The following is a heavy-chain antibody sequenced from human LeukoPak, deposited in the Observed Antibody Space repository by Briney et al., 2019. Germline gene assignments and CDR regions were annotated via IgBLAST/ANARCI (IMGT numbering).Heavy chain of an antibody. CDR1: GGSFSGYY. CDR3: ALSSSWSGFVAFDI. D-gene: IGHD6-13*01. Sequence: SETLSLTCAVYGGSFSGYYWSWIRQPPGKGLEWIGEINHSGSTNYNPSLMSRVTISVDTSKNQFSLKLSSVTAADTAVYYWALSSSWSGFVAFDIWGQGTMVTVSS. J-gene: IGHJ3*02. V-gene: IGHV4-34*01. CDR2: INHSGST.